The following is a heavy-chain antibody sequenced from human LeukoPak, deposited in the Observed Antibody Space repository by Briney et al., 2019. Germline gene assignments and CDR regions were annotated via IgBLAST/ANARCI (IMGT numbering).Heavy chain of an antibody. CDR1: GFTFSSYW. CDR2: INSDGSST. Sequence: PGGSLRLSCAASGFTFSSYWMHWVRQAPGKGLVWVSRINSDGSSTSYADSVKGRFTISRDNAKNSLYLQMNSLRAEDTAVYYCARDRRVYYCPNYFDYWGQGTLVTVSS. CDR3: ARDRRVYYCPNYFDY. D-gene: IGHD3-10*01. V-gene: IGHV3-74*01. J-gene: IGHJ4*02.